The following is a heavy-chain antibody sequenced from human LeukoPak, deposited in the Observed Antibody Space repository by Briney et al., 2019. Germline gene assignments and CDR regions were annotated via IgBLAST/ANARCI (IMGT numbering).Heavy chain of an antibody. V-gene: IGHV3-21*01. CDR2: ITDDSSHI. D-gene: IGHD3-22*01. CDR3: AGYYDSSGNYYYGMDV. Sequence: GGSLRLSCAASAFTFSSYPMNWVRQAPGKGLEWVSSITDDSSHIFYADSVKGRFTISRDNAKNSLYLQMNSLRAEDTAVYYCAGYYDSSGNYYYGMDVWGQGTTVTVSS. CDR1: AFTFSSYP. J-gene: IGHJ6*02.